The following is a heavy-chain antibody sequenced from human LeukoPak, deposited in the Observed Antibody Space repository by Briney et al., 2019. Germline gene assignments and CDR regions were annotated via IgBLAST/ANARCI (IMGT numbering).Heavy chain of an antibody. J-gene: IGHJ4*02. D-gene: IGHD2-2*01. CDR1: GFTFSNYA. CDR3: AKDRRGCSSTSCYYRFDY. CDR2: MSDSGGST. V-gene: IGHV3-23*01. Sequence: PGGSLRLSCAASGFTFSNYAMSWVRQAPGKGLDLVSAMSDSGGSTYYADSVKGRLTISRDNSKNTVYLQMNSLRAEDTAVYYCAKDRRGCSSTSCYYRFDYWGQGTLVTVSS.